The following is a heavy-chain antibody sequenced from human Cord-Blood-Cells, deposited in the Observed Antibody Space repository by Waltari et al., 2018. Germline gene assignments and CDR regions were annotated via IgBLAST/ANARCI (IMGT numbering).Heavy chain of an antibody. V-gene: IGHV4-34*01. Sequence: QVQLQQWGAGLLKPSETLSLTCAVYGGSFSGYYWLWIRQPPGKGLEWIGEINHSGSTNYNPSLKSRVTISVDTSKNQFSLKLSSVTAADTAVYYCARVVVTAIPDYWGQGTLVTVSS. D-gene: IGHD2-21*02. CDR2: INHSGST. J-gene: IGHJ4*02. CDR1: GGSFSGYY. CDR3: ARVVVTAIPDY.